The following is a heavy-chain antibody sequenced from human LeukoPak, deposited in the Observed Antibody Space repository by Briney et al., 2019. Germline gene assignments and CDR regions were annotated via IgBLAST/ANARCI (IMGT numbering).Heavy chain of an antibody. CDR2: IYYRGRT. Sequence: PSETLSLTCNVSGASISSSTYHWGWIRQPPGKGLEWIASIYYRGRTYYNPSLKSRVTISVDTSKNQFSLKLSSVTAADTAVYYCARWSGSAFYYYYMDVWGKGTTVTVSS. D-gene: IGHD1-26*01. V-gene: IGHV4-39*07. CDR3: ARWSGSAFYYYYMDV. CDR1: GASISSSTYH. J-gene: IGHJ6*03.